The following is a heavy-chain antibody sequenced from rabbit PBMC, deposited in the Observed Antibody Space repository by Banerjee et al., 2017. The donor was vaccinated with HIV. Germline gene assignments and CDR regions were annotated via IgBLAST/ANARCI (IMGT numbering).Heavy chain of an antibody. CDR3: ARGDAGSS. D-gene: IGHD8-1*01. V-gene: IGHV1S40*01. CDR1: GFSFSSNYY. Sequence: QSLEESGGDLVKPGASLTLTCTASGFSFSSNYYMCWVRQAPGKGLEWIACINTSSGNTVYASWAKGRFTISKTSSTTVTLQLNSLTAADTATYFCARGDAGSSWGPGTLVTVS. CDR2: INTSSGNT. J-gene: IGHJ2*01.